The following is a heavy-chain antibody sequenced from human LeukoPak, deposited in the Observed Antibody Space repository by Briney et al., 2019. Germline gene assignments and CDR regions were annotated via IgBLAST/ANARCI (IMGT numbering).Heavy chain of an antibody. V-gene: IGHV3-30-3*01. CDR1: GFTFSSYA. J-gene: IGHJ4*02. Sequence: GGSLRLSCAAPGFTFSSYAVHWVRQTPGQGLEWVAVISYDGNKKYYADSVKGRFTISRDSSKNTLYLQMNSLRAEDTAVYYCARDRMAAAGAGLIEYWGQGTLVTVSS. CDR3: ARDRMAAAGAGLIEY. CDR2: ISYDGNKK. D-gene: IGHD6-13*01.